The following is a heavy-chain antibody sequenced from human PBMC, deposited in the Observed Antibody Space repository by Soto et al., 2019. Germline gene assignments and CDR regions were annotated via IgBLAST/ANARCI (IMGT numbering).Heavy chain of an antibody. CDR2: IYPGDSDT. CDR1: GYTFPDYW. V-gene: IGHV5-51*01. J-gene: IGHJ6*02. Sequence: GASLLISCKGSGYTFPDYWICWVRPLPGKGLEWMGIIYPGDSDTRYSPSFQGHVTITVDKSTSTAYLQWNTLKASDTAMYYCARHSSNFRYYYYAMDVWGQGTTVTVS. D-gene: IGHD6-19*01. CDR3: ARHSSNFRYYYYAMDV.